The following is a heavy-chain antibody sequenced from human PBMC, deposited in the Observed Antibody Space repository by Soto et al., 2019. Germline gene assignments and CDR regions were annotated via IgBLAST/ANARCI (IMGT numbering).Heavy chain of an antibody. Sequence: QMQLVQSGGGLVKPGGSLTLLCKASGFTFSDYYMIWVRQTPGKGLEWLSYISDSGSTIYYADSVRARFTIFRENAANSVYLQLDGLTDGDTAFYYCARGGSGWTRGGWLGPWGQGSLVTVSS. V-gene: IGHV3-11*01. D-gene: IGHD6-25*01. J-gene: IGHJ5*02. CDR2: ISDSGSTI. CDR3: ARGGSGWTRGGWLGP. CDR1: GFTFSDYY.